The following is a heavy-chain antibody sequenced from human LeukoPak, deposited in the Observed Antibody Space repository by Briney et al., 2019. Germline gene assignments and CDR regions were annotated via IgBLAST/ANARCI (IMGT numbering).Heavy chain of an antibody. CDR3: ATDYGDYEPIDY. J-gene: IGHJ4*02. D-gene: IGHD4-17*01. CDR2: ISFDGTNK. V-gene: IGHV3-30*04. CDR1: GVSLSNYA. Sequence: SGGSLRLSCTASGVSLSNYAMHWVRRPPGRGLEWVAVISFDGTNKYYGDPVEGRFSVSRDNSKNTLYLQMNSLRPDDTAMYYCATDYGDYEPIDYWGQGTLVTVSS.